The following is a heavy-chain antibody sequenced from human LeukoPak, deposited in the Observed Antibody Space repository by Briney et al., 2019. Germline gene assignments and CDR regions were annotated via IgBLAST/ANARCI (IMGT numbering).Heavy chain of an antibody. CDR3: ARTNVEMATTFDY. CDR1: GGSFSGYY. Sequence: SETLSLTCAVYGGSFSGYYWSWIRRPPGKGLEWIGEINHSGSTNYNPSLKSRVTISVDTSKNQFSLKLSSVTAADTAVYYCARTNVEMATTFDYWSQGTLVTVSS. V-gene: IGHV4-34*01. J-gene: IGHJ4*02. D-gene: IGHD5-24*01. CDR2: INHSGST.